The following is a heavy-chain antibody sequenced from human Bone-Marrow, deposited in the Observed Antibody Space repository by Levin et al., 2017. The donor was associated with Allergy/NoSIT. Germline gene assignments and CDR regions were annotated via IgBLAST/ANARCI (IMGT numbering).Heavy chain of an antibody. V-gene: IGHV3-48*02. CDR3: ARDPARGYYDSSGYSGDH. D-gene: IGHD3-22*01. CDR1: GFTFRHYT. Sequence: GGSLRLSCAASGFTFRHYTMNWVRQAPGKGLEWVSCITSSGDSTYYADSVKGRFTISRDNAKNSLYLHLNRLRDEDTAMYYCARDPARGYYDSSGYSGDHWGQGTLVTVSS. CDR2: ITSSGDST. J-gene: IGHJ4*02.